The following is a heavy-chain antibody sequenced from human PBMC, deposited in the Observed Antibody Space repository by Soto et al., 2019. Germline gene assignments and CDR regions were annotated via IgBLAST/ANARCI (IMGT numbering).Heavy chain of an antibody. CDR2: ISYDGSNK. V-gene: IGHV3-30*18. CDR3: AKVMVPSTRLCDGNNWFDP. Sequence: GGSLRLSCAASGFTFSSYGMHWVRQAPGKGLEWVAVISYDGSNKYYADSVKGRFTISRDNSKNTLYLQMNSLRAEDTAVYYCAKVMVPSTRLCDGNNWFDPWGQGTLVTVSS. D-gene: IGHD2-2*01. J-gene: IGHJ5*02. CDR1: GFTFSSYG.